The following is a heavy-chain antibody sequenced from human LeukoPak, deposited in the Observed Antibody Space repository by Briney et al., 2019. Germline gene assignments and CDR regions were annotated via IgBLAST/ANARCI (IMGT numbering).Heavy chain of an antibody. V-gene: IGHV1-2*02. CDR3: ARDRIQLWLSFDY. CDR1: GYTFTGYY. D-gene: IGHD5-18*01. Sequence: ASVKVSCKASGYTFTGYYMHWVRQAPGQGLEWMGWINPNSGGTNYAQKFQGRVTMTRDTSISTAYMELSSLRSEDTAVYYCARDRIQLWLSFDYWGQGTLVTVSS. J-gene: IGHJ4*02. CDR2: INPNSGGT.